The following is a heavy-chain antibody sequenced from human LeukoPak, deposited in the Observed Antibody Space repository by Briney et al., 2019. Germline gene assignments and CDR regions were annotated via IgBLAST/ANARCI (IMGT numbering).Heavy chain of an antibody. CDR1: GGSISSYY. CDR3: ARKAYDTGYDAFDI. Sequence: SETLSLTCSVSGGSISSYYWIWIRPPAGEGREWIGRNYSSGSTNNNPPLKSRVIMSVDTSKNQFSLKLSSVTAADTAVFYCARKAYDTGYDAFDIWGQGTMVTVSS. CDR2: NYSSGST. J-gene: IGHJ3*02. V-gene: IGHV4-4*07. D-gene: IGHD3-16*01.